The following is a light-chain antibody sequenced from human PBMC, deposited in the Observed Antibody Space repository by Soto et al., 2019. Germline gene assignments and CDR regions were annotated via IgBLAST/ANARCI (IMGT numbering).Light chain of an antibody. CDR1: SSNIGSNS. CDR2: GSD. CDR3: AAWDDSLNAVM. V-gene: IGLV1-44*01. J-gene: IGLJ3*02. Sequence: QSVLTQPPSASGTPGQRVTISCSGSSSNIGSNSVNWYQHLPGTAPKLLIYGSDQRPSGVPDRFSGSKSGTSVSLAISGLQSEDEADYYFAAWDDSLNAVMFGGGTKVTVL.